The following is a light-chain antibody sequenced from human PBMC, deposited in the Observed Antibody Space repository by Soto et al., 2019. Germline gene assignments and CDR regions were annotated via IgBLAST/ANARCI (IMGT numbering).Light chain of an antibody. CDR3: TSYTSSRTYV. V-gene: IGLV2-14*03. Sequence: QSALTQPASVSASPGQSITVSCAGTSNDVGAYNYVSWYQQHPGTAPKLMIYDVSNRPSGVSNRFSGSKSGNTASLTISGLQAEDEADYYCTSYTSSRTYVFGTGTKVTVL. CDR2: DVS. J-gene: IGLJ1*01. CDR1: SNDVGAYNY.